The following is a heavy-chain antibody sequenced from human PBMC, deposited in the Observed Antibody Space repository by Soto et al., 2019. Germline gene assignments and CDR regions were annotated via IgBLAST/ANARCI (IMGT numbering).Heavy chain of an antibody. J-gene: IGHJ4*02. CDR1: GFTFISYG. D-gene: IGHD1-26*01. Sequence: QVQLGESGGGVVQPGRSLRLSCAASGFTFISYGMHWVRQAPGKGVERVAVISYDGSNKYYADSVKGRFTISRDNSKNTLYLQINGLRAEDTAVYYCAKGAYSGSDLDYWGQGTLVTVSS. V-gene: IGHV3-30*18. CDR3: AKGAYSGSDLDY. CDR2: ISYDGSNK.